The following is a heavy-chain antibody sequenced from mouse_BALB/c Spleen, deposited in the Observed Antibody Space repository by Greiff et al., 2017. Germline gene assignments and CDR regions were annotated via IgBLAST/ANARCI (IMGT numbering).Heavy chain of an antibody. D-gene: IGHD1-3*01. CDR3: TRSKDNYDYYAMDY. CDR1: GYSFTSYW. CDR2: IYPGNSDT. V-gene: IGHV1-5*01. Sequence: VQLQQSGTVLARPGASVKMSCKASGYSFTSYWMHWVKQRPGQGLEWIGAIYPGNSDTSYNQKFKGKAKLTAVTSASTAYMELSSLTNEDSAVYYCTRSKDNYDYYAMDYWGQGTSVTVSS. J-gene: IGHJ4*01.